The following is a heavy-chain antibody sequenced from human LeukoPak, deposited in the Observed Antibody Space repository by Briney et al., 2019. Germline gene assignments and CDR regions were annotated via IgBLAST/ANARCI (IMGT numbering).Heavy chain of an antibody. J-gene: IGHJ4*02. CDR2: IYHTGST. V-gene: IGHV4-59*04. CDR1: GGSISSYY. Sequence: SETLSLTCTVSGGSISSYYWSWIRQPPGKGLEWIGSIYHTGSTYYNPSLKSRVTILVDTSKSQVSLKVSSMTAADTAVYYCARSGTYQHSSSYDYWGQGTLITVSS. D-gene: IGHD6-13*01. CDR3: ARSGTYQHSSSYDY.